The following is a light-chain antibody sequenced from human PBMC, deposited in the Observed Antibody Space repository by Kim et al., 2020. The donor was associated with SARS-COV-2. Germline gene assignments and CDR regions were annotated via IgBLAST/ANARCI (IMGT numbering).Light chain of an antibody. V-gene: IGKV1-12*01. CDR1: QDISNW. J-gene: IGKJ4*01. Sequence: GSVGDRVTITCRASQDISNWLAWYQQKPGKAPKLLISAASSLQSGVPSRFSGSGSGTDFTLTISSLRPEDSASYYCQRANRFPLVFGGGTKVDIK. CDR3: QRANRFPLV. CDR2: AAS.